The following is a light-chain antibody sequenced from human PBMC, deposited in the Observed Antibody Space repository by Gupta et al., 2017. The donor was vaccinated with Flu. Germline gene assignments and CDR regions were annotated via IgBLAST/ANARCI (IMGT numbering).Light chain of an antibody. CDR3: QAWDSSHNYV. Sequence: SYELPHPPSVSVSPGQTASITCSGDKLGDKYACWYQQKPGQSPVLVIYQDSKRPSGIPERFSGSNSGNTATLTISGTQAMDEADYYGQAWDSSHNYVFGTGTKVTVL. V-gene: IGLV3-1*01. CDR2: QDS. J-gene: IGLJ1*01. CDR1: KLGDKY.